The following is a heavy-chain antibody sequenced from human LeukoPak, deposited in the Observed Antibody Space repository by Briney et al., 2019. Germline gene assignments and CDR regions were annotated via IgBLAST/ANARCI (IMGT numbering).Heavy chain of an antibody. V-gene: IGHV1-69*06. Sequence: ASVKVSCKASGGTLSSYAISWVRQAPGQGLEWMGRIIPIFGTANYAQKFQGRVTITADKSTSTAYMELSSLRPEDTAVYYCALWGYDCWSGYRYYYMDVWGKGATVTVSS. CDR2: IIPIFGTA. J-gene: IGHJ6*03. CDR3: ALWGYDCWSGYRYYYMDV. CDR1: GGTLSSYA. D-gene: IGHD3-3*01.